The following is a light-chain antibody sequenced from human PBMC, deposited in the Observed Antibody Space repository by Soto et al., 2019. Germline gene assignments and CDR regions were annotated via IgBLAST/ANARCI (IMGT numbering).Light chain of an antibody. CDR2: AAS. V-gene: IGKV3-11*01. CDR3: QQRSNWWT. J-gene: IGKJ1*01. CDR1: QGVTSY. Sequence: IVFTQSPARLAISPGVRATLSSRPSQGVTSYLAPSPPKPALAPRLLIYAASNSGTGIPARFSGSGSGTDFTLTISSLEPEDVAVYYCQQRSNWWTFGQGTKVDIK.